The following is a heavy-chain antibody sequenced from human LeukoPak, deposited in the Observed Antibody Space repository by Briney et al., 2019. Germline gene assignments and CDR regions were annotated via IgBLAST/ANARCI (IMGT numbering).Heavy chain of an antibody. J-gene: IGHJ3*02. Sequence: ASVKVSCKASGYTFTSYYMHWVRQAPGQGLEWMGIINPSGGSTSYAQKFQGRVTMTRDTSTSTVYMELSSLRSEDMAVYYCARDFMAPNDAFDIWGQGTMVTVSS. V-gene: IGHV1-46*01. CDR2: INPSGGST. D-gene: IGHD3-10*01. CDR1: GYTFTSYY. CDR3: ARDFMAPNDAFDI.